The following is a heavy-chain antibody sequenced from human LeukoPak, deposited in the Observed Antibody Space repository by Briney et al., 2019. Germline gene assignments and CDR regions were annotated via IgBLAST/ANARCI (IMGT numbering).Heavy chain of an antibody. V-gene: IGHV3-48*01. J-gene: IGHJ4*02. Sequence: GGSLRLSCAASGFTFSAYNMNWVRQAPGKGLEWVSSISSSSSSIYYADSVKGRFTISRDNAKNSLYLQMNSLRGEDTAVYYCARGDGWFGELLNFDYWGQGTLVTVSS. D-gene: IGHD3-10*01. CDR3: ARGDGWFGELLNFDY. CDR1: GFTFSAYN. CDR2: ISSSSSSI.